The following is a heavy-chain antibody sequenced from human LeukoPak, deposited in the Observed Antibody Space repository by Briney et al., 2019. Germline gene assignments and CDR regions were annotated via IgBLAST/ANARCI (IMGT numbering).Heavy chain of an antibody. D-gene: IGHD2-15*01. J-gene: IGHJ6*03. Sequence: PGGSLRLSCAASGFTFSSYAMSWVRQAPGKGLEWVAVISYDGSNKYYADSVKGRFTISRDNSKNTLYLQMNSLRAEDTAVYYCARGGAQRAGPNYYYYYYMDVWGKGTTVTVSS. CDR1: GFTFSSYA. CDR2: ISYDGSNK. CDR3: ARGGAQRAGPNYYYYYYMDV. V-gene: IGHV3-30-3*01.